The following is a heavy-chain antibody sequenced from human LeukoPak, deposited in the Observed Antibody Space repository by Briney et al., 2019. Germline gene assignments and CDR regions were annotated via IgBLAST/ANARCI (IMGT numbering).Heavy chain of an antibody. CDR1: GYTFTSYA. D-gene: IGHD5-12*01. CDR3: ARSLLDIVATIQVSWFDP. CDR2: INTNTGNP. J-gene: IGHJ5*02. V-gene: IGHV7-4-1*02. Sequence: ASVKVSCKASGYTFTSYAMKWVRQAPGQGLEWMGWINTNTGNPTYAQGFTGRFVFSLDTSVSTAYLQISSLKAEDTAVYYCARSLLDIVATIQVSWFDPWGQGTLVTVSS.